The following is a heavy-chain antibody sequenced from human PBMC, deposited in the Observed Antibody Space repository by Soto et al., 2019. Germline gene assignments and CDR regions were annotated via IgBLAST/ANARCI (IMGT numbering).Heavy chain of an antibody. CDR3: AGWLPYKKYYFDY. D-gene: IGHD5-18*01. J-gene: IGHJ4*02. Sequence: GASVKVSCKASGGTFSSYTISWVRQAPGQGLEWMGRIIPILGIANYAQKFQGRVTITADKSTSTAYMELSSLRSEDTAVYYCAGWLPYKKYYFDYWGQGTLVTVSS. V-gene: IGHV1-69*02. CDR1: GGTFSSYT. CDR2: IIPILGIA.